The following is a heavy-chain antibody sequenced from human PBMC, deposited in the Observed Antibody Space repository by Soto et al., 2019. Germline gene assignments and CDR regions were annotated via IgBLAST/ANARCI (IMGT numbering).Heavy chain of an antibody. CDR3: ASGKIGYCSGGSCYPSPNTYYYYYYGMDV. D-gene: IGHD2-15*01. Sequence: PSETLSLTCAVYGGSFSGYYWSWIRQPPGKGLEWIGEINHSGSTNYNPSLKSRVTISVDTSKNQFSLKLSSVTAADTAVYYCASGKIGYCSGGSCYPSPNTYYYYYYGMDVWGQGTTVTVSS. J-gene: IGHJ6*02. V-gene: IGHV4-34*01. CDR2: INHSGST. CDR1: GGSFSGYY.